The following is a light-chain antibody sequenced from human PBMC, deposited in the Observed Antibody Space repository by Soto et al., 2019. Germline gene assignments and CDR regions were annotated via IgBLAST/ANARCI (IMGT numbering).Light chain of an antibody. CDR2: EDN. CDR1: KLGYKY. Sequence: SYELTQPPSVSVSPGQTASITCSGDKLGYKYTSWYQQKPDQSPVLVIYEDNRRPSGIPERFSGSNSGNTATLTISETQAMDEADYYCQAWDSSTGLFGTGTKLTV. J-gene: IGLJ1*01. CDR3: QAWDSSTGL. V-gene: IGLV3-1*01.